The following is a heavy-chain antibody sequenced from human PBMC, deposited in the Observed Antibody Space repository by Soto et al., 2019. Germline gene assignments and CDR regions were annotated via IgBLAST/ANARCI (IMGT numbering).Heavy chain of an antibody. CDR2: ISYDGSNK. D-gene: IGHD5-12*01. CDR1: RFTFSNYG. Sequence: QVQLVESGGGVVQPGRSLRLSCAASRFTFSNYGMHWVRQTPGKGLEWVAVISYDGSNKYYADSVKGRFTISRDNSKNTLYLKMNSLRAEDTAVYYCVKGGYHYFDCWGQGTLVTVSS. CDR3: VKGGYHYFDC. V-gene: IGHV3-30*18. J-gene: IGHJ4*02.